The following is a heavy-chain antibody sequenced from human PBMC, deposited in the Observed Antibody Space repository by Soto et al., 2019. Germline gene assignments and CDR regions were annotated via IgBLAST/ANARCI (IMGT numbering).Heavy chain of an antibody. CDR2: ISYDGSKK. CDR3: AKAPGCGLVTYFHY. CDR1: GFNLSSYS. D-gene: IGHD3-9*01. Sequence: QVQLVESGGGVVQPGRSLRLSCVASGFNLSSYSMHWFRQAPGKGLEWVAVISYDGSKKYYADSVKGRFTISRDNSKNTLYLQMNSLRAEDTAVYYCAKAPGCGLVTYFHYWGQGTLVTVSS. J-gene: IGHJ4*02. V-gene: IGHV3-30*18.